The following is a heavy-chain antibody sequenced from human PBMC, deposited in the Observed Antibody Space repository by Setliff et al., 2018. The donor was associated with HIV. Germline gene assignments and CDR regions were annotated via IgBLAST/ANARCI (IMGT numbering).Heavy chain of an antibody. CDR3: VRVAGFSSSWFGY. J-gene: IGHJ5*01. D-gene: IGHD6-13*01. Sequence: PVGSLRLSCAASGFTFSYYWMHWVRQAPGKGLEWVARINSDGSTVEHAGAVKGRLTISRDNARNTLYLEMNSLRVEDAAMYYCVRVAGFSSSWFGYWGQGTLVTVSS. V-gene: IGHV3-74*03. CDR2: INSDGSTV. CDR1: GFTFSYYW.